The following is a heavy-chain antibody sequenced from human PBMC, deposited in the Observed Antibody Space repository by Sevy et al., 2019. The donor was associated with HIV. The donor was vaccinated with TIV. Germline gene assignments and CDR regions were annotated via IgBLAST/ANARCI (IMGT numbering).Heavy chain of an antibody. J-gene: IGHJ6*04. V-gene: IGHV4-59*01. Sequence: SETLSLTCTVSGGSISSYYWSWIRQPPGKGLEWIGYIYYGGSTNYNPSLKSRVTISVDTSKNQFSLKLSSVTAADTAVYYCARGGVVRWLQLWGKGTTVTVSS. CDR1: GGSISSYY. CDR2: IYYGGST. D-gene: IGHD2-15*01. CDR3: ARGGVVRWLQL.